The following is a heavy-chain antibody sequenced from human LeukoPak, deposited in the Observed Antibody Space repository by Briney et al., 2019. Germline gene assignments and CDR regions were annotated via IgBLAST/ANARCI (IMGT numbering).Heavy chain of an antibody. CDR3: ARRPNRDGYNSYYFDY. CDR2: IYPGDSDT. J-gene: IGHJ4*02. V-gene: IGHV5-51*01. D-gene: IGHD5-24*01. CDR1: GYCFTSYW. Sequence: GESLKISCKGSGYCFTSYWIDWVRQMPGKGLEWMGIIYPGDSDTRYSPSFQGQVTISADKSISTAYLQWSSLKASDTAMYYCARRPNRDGYNSYYFDYWGQGTLVTVSS.